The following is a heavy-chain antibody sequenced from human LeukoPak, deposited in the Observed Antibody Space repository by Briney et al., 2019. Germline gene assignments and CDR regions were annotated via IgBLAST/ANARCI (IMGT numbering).Heavy chain of an antibody. CDR1: GGSFSGYY. CDR2: INHSGST. Sequence: SETLSLTCAVYGGSFSGYYWSWIRQPPGKGLEWIGEINHSGSTNYYPSLKSRVTISVDTSKNQFSLKLSSVTAADTAVYYCARGSSSWYGRYNWFDPWGQGTLVTVSS. J-gene: IGHJ5*02. D-gene: IGHD6-13*01. CDR3: ARGSSSWYGRYNWFDP. V-gene: IGHV4-34*01.